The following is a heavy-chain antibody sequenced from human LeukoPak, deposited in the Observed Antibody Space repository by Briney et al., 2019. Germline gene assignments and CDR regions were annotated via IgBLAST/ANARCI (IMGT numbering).Heavy chain of an antibody. CDR1: GFTFSSYW. D-gene: IGHD4-23*01. J-gene: IGHJ4*02. V-gene: IGHV3-74*01. CDR3: ARGRPHGNDY. CDR2: IASDGSST. Sequence: GGSLRLSCAASGFTFSSYWMNWVRQAPGRGLVWVSRIASDGSSTAYADSVKGRFSISRDNAKNTLYLQMDSLRVEDTAVYYCARGRPHGNDYWGQGTLVTVSS.